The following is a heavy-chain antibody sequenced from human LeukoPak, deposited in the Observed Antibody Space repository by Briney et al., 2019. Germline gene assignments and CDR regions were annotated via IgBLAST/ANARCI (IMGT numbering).Heavy chain of an antibody. CDR3: ARDLGNWNDRWFDP. CDR1: GYTFTSYA. V-gene: IGHV1-3*01. CDR2: INAGNGNT. J-gene: IGHJ5*02. D-gene: IGHD1-20*01. Sequence: APVKVSCKASGYTFTSYAMHWVRQAPGQRLEWMGWINAGNGNTKYSQKFQGRVTITRDTSASTAYMELSSLRSEDTAVYYCARDLGNWNDRWFDPWGQGTLVTVSS.